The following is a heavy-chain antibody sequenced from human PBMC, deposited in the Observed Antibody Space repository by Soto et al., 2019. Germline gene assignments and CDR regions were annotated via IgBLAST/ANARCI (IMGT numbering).Heavy chain of an antibody. CDR2: IIPIFGTA. Sequence: SVKVSCKASGGTFSSYAISWVRLAPGQGLEWMGGIIPIFGTANYAQKFQGRVTITADESTSTAYMELSSLRSEDTAVYYCAAEYYYGGGDPRGRIDWGQGTLVTVSS. J-gene: IGHJ4*02. CDR3: AAEYYYGGGDPRGRID. CDR1: GGTFSSYA. V-gene: IGHV1-69*13. D-gene: IGHD3-10*01.